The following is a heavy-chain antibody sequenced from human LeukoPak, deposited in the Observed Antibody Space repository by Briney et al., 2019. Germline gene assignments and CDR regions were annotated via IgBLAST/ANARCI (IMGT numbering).Heavy chain of an antibody. J-gene: IGHJ4*02. CDR3: ARRVLRGYFDY. CDR1: GGSISSYY. Sequence: SETLSLTCTVSGGSISSYYWSWIRQPPGKGLEWIGYIYYSGSTNYNPSLKSRVTISVDTSKNQFSLKLSSVTAADTAVYYCARRVLRGYFDYWGQGTLVTVSS. D-gene: IGHD4-17*01. CDR2: IYYSGST. V-gene: IGHV4-59*12.